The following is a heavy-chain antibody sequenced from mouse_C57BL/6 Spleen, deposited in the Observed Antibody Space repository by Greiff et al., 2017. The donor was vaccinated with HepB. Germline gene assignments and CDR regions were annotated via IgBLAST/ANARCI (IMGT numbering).Heavy chain of an antibody. CDR3: ARTYYSPAWFAY. Sequence: QVQLQQPGAELVKPGASVKMSCKASGYTFTSYWITWVKQRPGQGLEWIGDIYPGSGSTNYNEKFKSKATLTVDTSSSTAYMQLSSLTSEDSAVYYCARTYYSPAWFAYWGQGTLVTVSA. CDR2: IYPGSGST. D-gene: IGHD2-12*01. J-gene: IGHJ3*01. V-gene: IGHV1-55*01. CDR1: GYTFTSYW.